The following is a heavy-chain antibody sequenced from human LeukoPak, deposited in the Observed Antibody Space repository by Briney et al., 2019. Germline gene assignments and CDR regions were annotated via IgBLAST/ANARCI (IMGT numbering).Heavy chain of an antibody. CDR2: VFYPGST. J-gene: IGHJ4*02. CDR1: GGSINSRY. Sequence: SETLSLTCTVSGGSINSRYWSWIRQPPGKGLEWIGYVFYPGSTNYNPSLKSRVTMSLDTSRDQFSLRLTSVTAADTAIYYCASRPAGSTWYGVFDYWSQGTLVTVSS. CDR3: ASRPAGSTWYGVFDY. D-gene: IGHD6-13*01. V-gene: IGHV4-59*11.